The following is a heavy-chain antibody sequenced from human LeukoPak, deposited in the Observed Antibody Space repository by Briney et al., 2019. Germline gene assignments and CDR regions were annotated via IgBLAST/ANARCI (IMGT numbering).Heavy chain of an antibody. CDR2: IYYSGST. V-gene: IGHV4-39*07. D-gene: IGHD2-2*01. CDR1: GGSISSSSYY. CDR3: ARVVVVPAAYGRPFDY. J-gene: IGHJ4*02. Sequence: SETLSLTCTVSGGSISSSSYYWGWIRQPPGKGLEWIGSIYYSGSTYYNPSLKSRVTISVDTSKNQFSLKLSSVTAADTAVYYCARVVVVPAAYGRPFDYWGQGTLVTVSS.